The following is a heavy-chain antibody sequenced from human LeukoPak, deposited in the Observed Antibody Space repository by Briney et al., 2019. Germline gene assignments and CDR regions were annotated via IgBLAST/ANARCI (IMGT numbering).Heavy chain of an antibody. J-gene: IGHJ6*02. CDR1: GFTFSTYA. D-gene: IGHD3-10*01. Sequence: PGGSLRLSCAASGFTFSTYAMSWVRQAPGKGLEGVSGISGSGYSTFYAYSVKCLFTISRDNSKNTLYLQMNSLRAEYTAVYYCANAYYGSGTYYPEHYYGLDVWGQGTTVTVSS. CDR2: ISGSGYST. V-gene: IGHV3-23*01. CDR3: ANAYYGSGTYYPEHYYGLDV.